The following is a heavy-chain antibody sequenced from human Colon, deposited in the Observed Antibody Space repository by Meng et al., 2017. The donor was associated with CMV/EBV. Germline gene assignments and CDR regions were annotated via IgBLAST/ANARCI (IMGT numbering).Heavy chain of an antibody. V-gene: IGHV1-2*02. Sequence: QVQLVQSGAEWKKPGASVKVSCKTSGYTFTGYFMFWVRQAPGQGLEWMGSLNPNSGDTNSAQKFHGRLTMTRDTSIHTAYMELGSLRSDDTAVYYCATISGGDFDFWGQGTLVTVSS. J-gene: IGHJ4*02. CDR2: LNPNSGDT. D-gene: IGHD3-10*01. CDR1: GYTFTGYF. CDR3: ATISGGDFDF.